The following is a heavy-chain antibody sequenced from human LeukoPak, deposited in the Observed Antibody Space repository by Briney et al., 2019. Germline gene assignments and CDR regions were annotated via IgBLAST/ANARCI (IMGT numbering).Heavy chain of an antibody. CDR3: AKDSSDCSGGSCYYVGTIDI. CDR1: GLTFSSYA. J-gene: IGHJ3*02. D-gene: IGHD2-15*01. CDR2: ISGSGGST. Sequence: PGGSLRLSCAASGLTFSSYAMSWVRQAPGKGLEWVSAISGSGGSTYYADSVKGRFTISRDNSKNTLYLRMNSLRAEETAVYYCAKDSSDCSGGSCYYVGTIDIWGQGTMVTVSS. V-gene: IGHV3-23*01.